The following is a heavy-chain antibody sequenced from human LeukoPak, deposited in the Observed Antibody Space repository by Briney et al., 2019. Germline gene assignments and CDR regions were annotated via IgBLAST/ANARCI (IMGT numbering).Heavy chain of an antibody. Sequence: PSETLSLTCTVSGGSISSSSAYWGWIRQPPGKGLEWIGSIYYSKNTYYNPSLESRVTISADTSKNQFSLTLGSVSATDTAVYYCVSPRGFSYGYFDYWGQGTLVTVSS. J-gene: IGHJ4*02. CDR3: VSPRGFSYGYFDY. CDR2: IYYSKNT. V-gene: IGHV4-39*01. CDR1: GGSISSSSAY. D-gene: IGHD5-18*01.